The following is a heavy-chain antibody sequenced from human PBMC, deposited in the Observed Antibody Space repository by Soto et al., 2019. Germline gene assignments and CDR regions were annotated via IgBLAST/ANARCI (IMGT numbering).Heavy chain of an antibody. Sequence: EVQLVESGGGLVQPGRSLRLSCTASGFTFNEYAMHWVRQVPGKGLEWVSGITWNSRDMAYADSVKGRFTISRDNAKNSLYLQMSSLRTEDTALYYCAKDFRRFLLYGMDVWGQGTTVTVSS. CDR3: AKDFRRFLLYGMDV. CDR1: GFTFNEYA. J-gene: IGHJ6*02. CDR2: ITWNSRDM. V-gene: IGHV3-9*01. D-gene: IGHD3-3*01.